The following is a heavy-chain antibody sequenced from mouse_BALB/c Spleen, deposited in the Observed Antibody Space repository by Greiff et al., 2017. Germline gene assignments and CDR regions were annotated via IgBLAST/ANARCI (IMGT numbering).Heavy chain of an antibody. J-gene: IGHJ4*01. Sequence: EVQLVESGGGLVKPGGSLKLSCAASGFTFSSYAMSWVRQTPEKRLEWVASISSGGSTYYPDSVKGRFTISRDNARNILYLQMSSLRSEDTAMYYCARGDYGSSYDYAMDYWGQGTSVTVSS. CDR3: ARGDYGSSYDYAMDY. CDR1: GFTFSSYA. CDR2: ISSGGST. V-gene: IGHV5-6-5*01. D-gene: IGHD1-1*01.